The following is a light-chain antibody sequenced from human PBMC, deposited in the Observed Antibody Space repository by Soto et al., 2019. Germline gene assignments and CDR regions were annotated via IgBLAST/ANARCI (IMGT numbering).Light chain of an antibody. J-gene: IGKJ1*01. CDR1: QSVSSNY. Sequence: ENVLSQPPGTLSLSPGERPTLPCRASQSVSSNYLAWYQQKPGQAPRLLVYGASSRATGIPDRFSGSGSGTDFTLTISRLEPEDFAVYYCQQYGSSRWTFGQGTKVDTK. V-gene: IGKV3-20*01. CDR2: GAS. CDR3: QQYGSSRWT.